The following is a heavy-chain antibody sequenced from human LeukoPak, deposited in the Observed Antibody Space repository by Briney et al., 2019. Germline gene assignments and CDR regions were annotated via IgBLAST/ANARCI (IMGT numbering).Heavy chain of an antibody. CDR3: AREYSTSSEGDYFDY. D-gene: IGHD6-6*01. CDR2: IYHCGST. CDR1: GASITTYY. V-gene: IGHV4-59*01. J-gene: IGHJ4*02. Sequence: SETLSLTCTVSGASITTYYWTWIRQPPGKGLEWIGYIYHCGSTNYNPSLKSRVTISLDTSRNQFSLRLSSVTAADTAVYFCAREYSTSSEGDYFDYWGQGSPVTVSS.